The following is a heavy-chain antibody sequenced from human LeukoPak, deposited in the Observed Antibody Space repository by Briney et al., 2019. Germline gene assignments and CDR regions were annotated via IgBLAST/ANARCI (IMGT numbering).Heavy chain of an antibody. Sequence: ASVKVSCKASGGTFSSYAISWVRQAPGQGLEWMGGIIPIFGTANYAQKFQGRVTITADESTSTAYMELSSLRSEDTAVYYCARDRGDYFKPYYMDVWGKGTTVTVSS. CDR1: GGTFSSYA. D-gene: IGHD4-17*01. J-gene: IGHJ6*03. CDR3: ARDRGDYFKPYYMDV. CDR2: IIPIFGTA. V-gene: IGHV1-69*13.